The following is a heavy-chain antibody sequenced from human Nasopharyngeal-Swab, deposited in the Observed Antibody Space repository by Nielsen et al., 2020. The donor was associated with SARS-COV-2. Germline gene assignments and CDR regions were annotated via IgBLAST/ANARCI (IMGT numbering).Heavy chain of an antibody. CDR2: ISELGTGI. D-gene: IGHD1-14*01. Sequence: GASLKISCAASGFSITTYGMTWVRQAPGKGLEWISGISELGTGIYYADSVWGRFTISRDTSKNTVYLQMNTLRADDTALYFCTRGLTGHIVQWNPSPYWGQGTLVTVSS. V-gene: IGHV3-23*01. J-gene: IGHJ4*02. CDR3: TRGLTGHIVQWNPSPY. CDR1: GFSITTYG.